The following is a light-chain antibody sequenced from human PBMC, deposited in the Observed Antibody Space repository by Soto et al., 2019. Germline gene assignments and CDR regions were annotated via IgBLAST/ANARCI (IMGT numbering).Light chain of an antibody. CDR1: QSVSSN. J-gene: IGKJ1*01. Sequence: ETVMTQSPATLSVSPFERASLSCRASQSVSSNLAWYQQKPGQAPRILMYGASTRATGIQARFSGSGSGTEFTLTISSLQSEDFAVYYCQQYNNWPRTFGQGTEVDIK. CDR2: GAS. V-gene: IGKV3-15*01. CDR3: QQYNNWPRT.